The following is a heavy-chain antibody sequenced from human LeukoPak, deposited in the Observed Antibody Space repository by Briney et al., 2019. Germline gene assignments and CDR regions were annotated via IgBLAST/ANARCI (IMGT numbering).Heavy chain of an antibody. CDR3: ARGSMDYYDSSGYWIPLLDY. CDR2: INHSGST. V-gene: IGHV4-34*01. J-gene: IGHJ4*02. D-gene: IGHD3-22*01. CDR1: GGSFSGYC. Sequence: SETLSLTCAVYGGSFSGYCWSWIRQPPGQGLEWIGEINHSGSTNYNPSLKSRVTISVDTSKNQFSLKLSSVTAADTAVYYCARGSMDYYDSSGYWIPLLDYWGQGTLVTVSS.